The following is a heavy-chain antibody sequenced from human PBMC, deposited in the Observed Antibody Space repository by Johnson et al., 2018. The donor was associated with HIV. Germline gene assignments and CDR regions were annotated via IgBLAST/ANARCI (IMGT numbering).Heavy chain of an antibody. CDR1: GFTFSNAW. J-gene: IGHJ3*02. D-gene: IGHD2-8*01. CDR3: ARVMQADAFDI. CDR2: IKSKTDGGTT. Sequence: VQLVESGGDLVKPGGSLRLSCAASGFTFSNAWMNWVHQAPGKGLEWVGRIKSKTDGGTTDYAAPVKGRFTISRDDSKNTLYLQMNSLKTEDTAVYYCARVMQADAFDIWGQGTMVTVSS. V-gene: IGHV3-15*01.